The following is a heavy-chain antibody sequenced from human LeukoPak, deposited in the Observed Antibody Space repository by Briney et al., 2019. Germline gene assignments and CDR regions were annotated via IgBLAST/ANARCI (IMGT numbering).Heavy chain of an antibody. Sequence: GGSLRLSCAASGFTFSSYGMHWVRQAPGKGLEWVAFIRYDGSNKYYADSVKGRFTISRDNSKNTLYLQMNSLRAEDTAVYYCAKDEAYCSSTSCYPEFDYWGQGTLVTVSS. V-gene: IGHV3-30*02. CDR1: GFTFSSYG. J-gene: IGHJ4*02. CDR3: AKDEAYCSSTSCYPEFDY. D-gene: IGHD2-2*01. CDR2: IRYDGSNK.